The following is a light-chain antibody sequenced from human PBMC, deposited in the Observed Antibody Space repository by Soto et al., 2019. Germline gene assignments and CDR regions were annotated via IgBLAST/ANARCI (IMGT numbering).Light chain of an antibody. CDR1: QSINSN. CDR2: DAS. V-gene: IGKV3-11*01. J-gene: IGKJ4*01. Sequence: RVMTQSPSTLSLSPVEIATLSCMASQSINSNLAWYQQKPGQAPRLLIYDASNRATGIPARFSGSGSGTDFTLTVSNLESDDFAVYYCQQCSNWPLTFGGGTKVHIK. CDR3: QQCSNWPLT.